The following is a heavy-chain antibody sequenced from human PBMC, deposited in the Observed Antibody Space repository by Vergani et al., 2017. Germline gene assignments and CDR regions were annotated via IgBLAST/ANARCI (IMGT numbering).Heavy chain of an antibody. CDR3: ARESYYYGSGFYGMDV. V-gene: IGHV4-4*07. J-gene: IGHJ6*02. D-gene: IGHD3-10*01. CDR2: IYTSGST. Sequence: QVQLQESGPGLVKPSETLSLTCTVSGGSLSSYYWSWIRQPAGKGLEWIGRIYTSGSTNYNPSLKSRVTMSVDTSKNQFSLKLSSVTAADTAVYYCARESYYYGSGFYGMDVWGQGTTVTVSS. CDR1: GGSLSSYY.